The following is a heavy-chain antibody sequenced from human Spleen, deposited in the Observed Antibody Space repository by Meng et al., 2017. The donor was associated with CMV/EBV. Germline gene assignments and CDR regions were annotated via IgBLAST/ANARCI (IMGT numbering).Heavy chain of an antibody. D-gene: IGHD3-10*01. V-gene: IGHV1-69*10. CDR1: GGIFSSYG. CDR3: ARGMSISRYGMDV. Sequence: SVKVSCKASGGIFSSYGINWVRQAPGQGLEWMGGIIPTIRVTNYAQKFQGRVKINAERSTSTVYMEVSSLRSEDTAVYYCARGMSISRYGMDVWGQGTTVTVSS. J-gene: IGHJ6*02. CDR2: IIPTIRVT.